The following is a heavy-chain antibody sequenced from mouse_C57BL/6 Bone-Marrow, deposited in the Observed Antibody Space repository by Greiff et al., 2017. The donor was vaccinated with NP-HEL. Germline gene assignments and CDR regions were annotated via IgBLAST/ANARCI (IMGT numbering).Heavy chain of an antibody. CDR2: ISNGGGST. Sequence: EVQLVESGGGLVQPGGSLKLSCAASGFTFSDYYMYWVRQTPEKRLEWVAYISNGGGSTYYPDTVKGRFTISRDNAKNTLYLQMSRLKSEDTAMYYCARRLLLRSWYFDVWGTGTTVTVSS. D-gene: IGHD1-1*01. J-gene: IGHJ1*03. V-gene: IGHV5-12*01. CDR1: GFTFSDYY. CDR3: ARRLLLRSWYFDV.